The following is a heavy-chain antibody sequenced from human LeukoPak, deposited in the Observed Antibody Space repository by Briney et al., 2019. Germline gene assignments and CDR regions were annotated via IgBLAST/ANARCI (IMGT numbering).Heavy chain of an antibody. Sequence: PGRSLRLSCAASGFTFSSYGMHWVRQAPGKGLEWVAVISYDGSNKYYADSVKGRFTISRDNSKNTLYLQMNSLRAEDTAVYYRAKDKSRYYDSSGPIDYWGQGTLVTVSS. V-gene: IGHV3-30*18. CDR3: AKDKSRYYDSSGPIDY. D-gene: IGHD3-22*01. CDR1: GFTFSSYG. CDR2: ISYDGSNK. J-gene: IGHJ4*02.